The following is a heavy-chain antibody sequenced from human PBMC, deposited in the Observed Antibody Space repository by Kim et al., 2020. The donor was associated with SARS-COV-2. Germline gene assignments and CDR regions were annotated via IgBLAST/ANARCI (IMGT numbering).Heavy chain of an antibody. Sequence: APVKGRFTISRDDSKNTLYLQMNSLKTENTAVYYCTTDPSEGSGWYYFDYWGQGTLVTVSS. CDR3: TTDPSEGSGWYYFDY. J-gene: IGHJ4*02. D-gene: IGHD6-19*01. V-gene: IGHV3-15*01.